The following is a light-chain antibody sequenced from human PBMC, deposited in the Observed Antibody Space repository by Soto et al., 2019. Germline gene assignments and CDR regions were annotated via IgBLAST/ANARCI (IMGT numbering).Light chain of an antibody. CDR2: DTS. CDR1: QSVSSK. Sequence: EIVMTQSPATLSLSPGERAALSFMSSQSVSSKLAWYRQRPGQAPRLVIYDTSTRATGVPARFSGSGSGTEFTLTISSLQSEDFGVYYCQQYNDWFSITFGQGTRLEIK. CDR3: QQYNDWFSIT. V-gene: IGKV3-15*01. J-gene: IGKJ5*01.